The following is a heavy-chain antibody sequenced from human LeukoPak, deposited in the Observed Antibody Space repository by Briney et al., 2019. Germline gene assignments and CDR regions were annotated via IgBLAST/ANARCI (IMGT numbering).Heavy chain of an antibody. CDR2: INHSGST. CDR3: ARRGYSYGSRGVSFDY. D-gene: IGHD5-18*01. V-gene: IGHV4-34*01. J-gene: IGHJ4*02. CDR1: GGSFSGYY. Sequence: SETLSLTCAVYGGSFSGYYWSWIRQPPGKGLERIGEINHSGSTNYNPSLKSRVTISVDTSKNQFSLKLSSVTAADTAVYYCARRGYSYGSRGVSFDYWGQGTLVTVSS.